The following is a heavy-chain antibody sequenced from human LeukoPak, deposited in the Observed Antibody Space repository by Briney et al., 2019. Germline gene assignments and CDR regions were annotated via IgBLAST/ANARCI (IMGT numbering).Heavy chain of an antibody. Sequence: PGGSLRLSCAASGFTFSNYALSWARQAPGKGLEWVSTFSESGGNTYYADSVKGRFTISRDNSKNTLYLQMNSLRAEDTAVYYCAKTGHYYDSSGLADNWFDPWGQGTLVTVSS. D-gene: IGHD3-22*01. CDR1: GFTFSNYA. CDR3: AKTGHYYDSSGLADNWFDP. CDR2: FSESGGNT. J-gene: IGHJ5*02. V-gene: IGHV3-23*01.